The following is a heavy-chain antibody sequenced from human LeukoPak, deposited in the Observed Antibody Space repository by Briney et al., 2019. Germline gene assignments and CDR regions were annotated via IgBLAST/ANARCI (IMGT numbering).Heavy chain of an antibody. CDR3: ASGDYGDPPLNY. V-gene: IGHV1-2*02. Sequence: ASVKVSCKASGFTFTGYFVHWVRQAPGQGLQWMGWINPNTGGTNYAQKFQGRVTMTRDTSISTAYMELSRLRSDDTAVYYCASGDYGDPPLNYWGQGTLVTVSS. CDR1: GFTFTGYF. J-gene: IGHJ4*02. CDR2: INPNTGGT. D-gene: IGHD4/OR15-4a*01.